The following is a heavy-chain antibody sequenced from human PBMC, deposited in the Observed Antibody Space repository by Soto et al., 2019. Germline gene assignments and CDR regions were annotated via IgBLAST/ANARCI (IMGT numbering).Heavy chain of an antibody. CDR3: GKVLVGATGHTDSDS. V-gene: IGHV4-39*01. CDR1: GGSIYRSGYY. D-gene: IGHD2-15*01. Sequence: SETLSLTCTVSGGSIYRSGYYWGWIRQPPGRGLEWIGNIDYNGVTYSNPSPKSRVTISRDTSKNQFSLKLTSVTAADTALYYCGKVLVGATGHTDSDSWGPGTLVTVSS. J-gene: IGHJ4*02. CDR2: IDYNGVT.